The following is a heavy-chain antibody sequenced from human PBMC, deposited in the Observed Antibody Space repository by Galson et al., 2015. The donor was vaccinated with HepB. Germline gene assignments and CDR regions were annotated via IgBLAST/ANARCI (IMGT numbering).Heavy chain of an antibody. D-gene: IGHD2-2*01. CDR3: ARASHILVIPTANPGAFDI. J-gene: IGHJ3*02. CDR2: IIPILGRG. CDR1: GGTFSSYA. Sequence: SVKVSCKASGGTFSSYAVNWVRQAPGQGLEWMGRIIPILGRGNYAQKFQGRDTINADKSTNTAYMELSSLRSDDTAVYYCARASHILVIPTANPGAFDIWGQGTMVTVSS. V-gene: IGHV1-69*04.